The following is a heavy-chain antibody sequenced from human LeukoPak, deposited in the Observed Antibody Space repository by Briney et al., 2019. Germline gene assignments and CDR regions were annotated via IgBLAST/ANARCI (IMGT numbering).Heavy chain of an antibody. J-gene: IGHJ4*02. CDR1: GFTFSDYY. CDR3: ARMYYYEGSGRYFDY. Sequence: PGGSLRLSCAASGFTFSDYYMSWIRQAPGEGLEWVSYISSSGHYANYADSVKGRFTISTDNSKNSLSLQMNSLRAEDTAVYYCARMYYYEGSGRYFDYWSQGTLVTVSS. D-gene: IGHD3-22*01. V-gene: IGHV3-11*03. CDR2: ISSSGHYA.